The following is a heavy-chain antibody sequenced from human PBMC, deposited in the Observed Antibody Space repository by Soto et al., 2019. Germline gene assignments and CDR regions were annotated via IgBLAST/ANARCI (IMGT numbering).Heavy chain of an antibody. CDR3: ARAGGRHSGGIDY. Sequence: QVQLVQSGAEVKKPGSSVKVSCKASGGTFSSYSINWVRQAPGQGLEWMGEIIPIFGTANYAQKFQGRVTITADESTSTAYMELSSLRSEDTAVYYCARAGGRHSGGIDYWGHGTLVHVSS. D-gene: IGHD1-26*01. CDR1: GGTFSSYS. V-gene: IGHV1-69*01. J-gene: IGHJ4*01. CDR2: IIPIFGTA.